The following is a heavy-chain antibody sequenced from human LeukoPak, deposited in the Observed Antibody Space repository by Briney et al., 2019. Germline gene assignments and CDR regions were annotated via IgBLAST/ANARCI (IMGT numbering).Heavy chain of an antibody. CDR2: IYSGGST. D-gene: IGHD3-22*01. V-gene: IGHV3-NL1*01. CDR3: ARGRTPFSYYYDSSGYYLDY. Sequence: GGSLRLSCAASGFTFSSYGMHWVRQAPGKGLEWVSVIYSGGSTYYADSVKGRFTISRDNSKNTLYLQMNSLRAEDTAVYYCARGRTPFSYYYDSSGYYLDYWGQGTLVTVSS. CDR1: GFTFSSYG. J-gene: IGHJ4*02.